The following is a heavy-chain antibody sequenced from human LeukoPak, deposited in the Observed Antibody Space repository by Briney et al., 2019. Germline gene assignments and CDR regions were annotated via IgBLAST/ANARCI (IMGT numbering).Heavy chain of an antibody. J-gene: IGHJ3*02. Sequence: SETLSLTCTVSSGSINNYYWSWIRQPPGKGLQWIGYIYYRGNTNYNPSLKSRVIILVDTSKNQFSLNLSSVTAADTAVYYCARHLYDFNKAFDIWGQGTMVTVSS. CDR2: IYYRGNT. V-gene: IGHV4-59*08. D-gene: IGHD5/OR15-5a*01. CDR1: SGSINNYY. CDR3: ARHLYDFNKAFDI.